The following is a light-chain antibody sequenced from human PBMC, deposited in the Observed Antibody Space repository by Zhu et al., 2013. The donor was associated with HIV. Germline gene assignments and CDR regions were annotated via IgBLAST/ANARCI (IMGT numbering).Light chain of an antibody. Sequence: EIVLTQSPGTLPLSPGERATLSCRASQSVSSSYLAWYQQKPGQAPRLLIYGASSRATGIPDRFSGSGSGTDFTLSISRLEPEDFAVYYCQQYGSSPWTFGQGTKVKSN. J-gene: IGKJ1*01. CDR1: QSVSSSY. V-gene: IGKV3-20*01. CDR2: GAS. CDR3: QQYGSSPWT.